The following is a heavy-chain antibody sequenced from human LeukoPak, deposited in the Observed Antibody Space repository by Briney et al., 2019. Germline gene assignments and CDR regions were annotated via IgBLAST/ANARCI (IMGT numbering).Heavy chain of an antibody. CDR3: ARDIIRSSGLFGY. J-gene: IGHJ4*02. Sequence: SDTLSLTCTVSGGPISRYYWSWIPQPPAKALEWIGYIYYSGSTNYNPSLKSRVTISADMSKNQFSLKLSSATAADTAVYYCARDIIRSSGLFGYWGQGTLVTVSS. CDR1: GGPISRYY. CDR2: IYYSGST. D-gene: IGHD3-22*01. V-gene: IGHV4-59*01.